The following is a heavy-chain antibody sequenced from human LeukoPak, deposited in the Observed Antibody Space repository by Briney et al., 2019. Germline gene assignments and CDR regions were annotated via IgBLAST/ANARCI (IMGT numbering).Heavy chain of an antibody. J-gene: IGHJ3*02. Sequence: GGSLRLSCAASGFTFGDYAIHWVRQGPGKGLEWVSGTSWNSGSIGYADSVKGRFTISRDNAKNSLYLQMNSLRAEDTALYYCAIALFCGTINCQGDAFDIWGQGTIVTVSS. D-gene: IGHD2-21*01. V-gene: IGHV3-9*01. CDR3: AIALFCGTINCQGDAFDI. CDR2: TSWNSGSI. CDR1: GFTFGDYA.